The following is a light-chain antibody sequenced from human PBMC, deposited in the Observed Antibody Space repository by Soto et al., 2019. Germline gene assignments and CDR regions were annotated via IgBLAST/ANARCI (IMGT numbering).Light chain of an antibody. J-gene: IGLJ7*01. CDR1: DSDVGGYEY. CDR3: SSFTSKSTLI. CDR2: DVI. V-gene: IGLV2-14*03. Sequence: QSVLTQPASVSGSPGQSIIISCTGTDSDVGGYEYVSWYQQHPGKVPKLMIYDVIHRPSGVSHRFSGSKSGNTASLTISGLQAEDEADYYCSSFTSKSTLIFGGGTQLTVL.